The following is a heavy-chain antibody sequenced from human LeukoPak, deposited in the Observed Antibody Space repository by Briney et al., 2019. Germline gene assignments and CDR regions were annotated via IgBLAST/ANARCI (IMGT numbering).Heavy chain of an antibody. D-gene: IGHD6-13*01. Sequence: PGGSLRLSCAASGFTFSTYGIHWVRQAPGKGLDWVAVISSDGNTKQYADSVKGRFTISRDNSKNTLYLQMNSLRAEDTAVYYCAKDHGGIAIWGQGTMVTVSS. CDR1: GFTFSTYG. V-gene: IGHV3-30*18. CDR3: AKDHGGIAI. J-gene: IGHJ3*02. CDR2: ISSDGNTK.